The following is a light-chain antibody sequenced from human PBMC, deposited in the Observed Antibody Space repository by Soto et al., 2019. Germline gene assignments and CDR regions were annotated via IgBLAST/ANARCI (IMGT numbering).Light chain of an antibody. J-gene: IGLJ2*01. V-gene: IGLV3-1*01. CDR1: KLGDKY. CDR2: QDS. CDR3: QAWDSSTYVV. Sequence: SYELTQPPSVSVSPGQTASITCSGAKLGDKYACWYQQKPGQSPVLVIYQDSKRPSGIPERFSGSNSGNTATLTISGTQAMDEADYYCQAWDSSTYVVFGGGTPLTVL.